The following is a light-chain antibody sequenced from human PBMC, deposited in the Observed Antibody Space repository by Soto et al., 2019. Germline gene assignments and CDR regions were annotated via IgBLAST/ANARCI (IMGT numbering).Light chain of an antibody. J-gene: IGLJ2*01. CDR1: NSDVGGFNY. Sequence: QSALTQPASVSGSPGQSITISCTGTNSDVGGFNYVSWYQHHPGKAPKLMIYDVNYRPSGVSNRFSGSKSGNTASLTISGLQAEDGADYYCSSYTSSSTRVFGGGTKLTVL. CDR3: SSYTSSSTRV. V-gene: IGLV2-14*03. CDR2: DVN.